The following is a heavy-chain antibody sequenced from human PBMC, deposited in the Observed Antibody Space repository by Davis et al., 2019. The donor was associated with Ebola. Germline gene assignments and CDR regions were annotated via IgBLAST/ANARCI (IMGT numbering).Heavy chain of an antibody. CDR3: AKGAPVYYYDSSGSPFDP. CDR1: VITFSSYA. CDR2: ISWNSGSI. Sequence: SLKISCTDSVITFSSYAMTWVRQAPGKGLEWVSGISWNSGSIGYADSVKGRFTISRDNAKNSLYLQMNSLRAEDTALYYCAKGAPVYYYDSSGSPFDPWGQGTLVTVSS. J-gene: IGHJ5*02. D-gene: IGHD3-22*01. V-gene: IGHV3-9*01.